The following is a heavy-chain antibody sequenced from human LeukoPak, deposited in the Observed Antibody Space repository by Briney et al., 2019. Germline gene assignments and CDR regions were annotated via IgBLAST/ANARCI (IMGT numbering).Heavy chain of an antibody. CDR3: ARDGYNWNLFDY. CDR2: IYTSGST. D-gene: IGHD1-1*01. CDR1: GGSISSYY. V-gene: IGHV4-4*07. J-gene: IGHJ4*02. Sequence: SEALSLTCTVSGGSISSYYWSWIRQPAGKGLEWIGRIYTSGSTNYNPSLKSRVTMSVDTSKNRFSLKLSSVTAADTAVYYCARDGYNWNLFDYWGQGTLVTVSS.